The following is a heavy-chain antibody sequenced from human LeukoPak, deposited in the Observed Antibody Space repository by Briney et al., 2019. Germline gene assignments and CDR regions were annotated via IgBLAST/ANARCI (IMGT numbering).Heavy chain of an antibody. Sequence: GGSLRLSCAASGFTFSSYAMSWVRQAPGKGLEWVSAISGSGGSTYYADSVKGRFTISRDNAKNSLYLQMNSLRAEDTALYYCAKDTSRSGYYYGMDVWGQGTTVTVS. CDR2: ISGSGGST. CDR3: AKDTSRSGYYYGMDV. J-gene: IGHJ6*02. V-gene: IGHV3-23*01. CDR1: GFTFSSYA. D-gene: IGHD3-10*01.